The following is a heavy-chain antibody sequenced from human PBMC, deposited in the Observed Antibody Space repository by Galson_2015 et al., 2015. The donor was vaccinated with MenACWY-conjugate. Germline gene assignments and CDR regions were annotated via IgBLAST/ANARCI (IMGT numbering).Heavy chain of an antibody. CDR1: GFTFDDYT. J-gene: IGHJ6*02. CDR2: ISWDGGST. Sequence: SLRLSCAASGFTFDDYTMHWVRQAPGKGLEWVSLISWDGGSTYYADSVKGRFTISRDNSKNSLYLQMNSLRTEDTALYYCAKDSTAGGYYYYGMDVWGQGTTVTVSS. V-gene: IGHV3-43*01. D-gene: IGHD3-10*01. CDR3: AKDSTAGGYYYYGMDV.